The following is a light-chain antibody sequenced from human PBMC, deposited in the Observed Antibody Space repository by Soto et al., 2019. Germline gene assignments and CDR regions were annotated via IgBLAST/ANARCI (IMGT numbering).Light chain of an antibody. CDR3: SSYAGSNNYV. Sequence: QSVLTQPPSASGSPGQSVTISCTGTSSDVGGYNYVSWYQHHAGKAPKLIIYEVSKRPSDVPDRFSASKSGNTASLTVSGLRTEDEADYYCSSYAGSNNYVFGIGTKLTVL. CDR2: EVS. CDR1: SSDVGGYNY. V-gene: IGLV2-8*01. J-gene: IGLJ1*01.